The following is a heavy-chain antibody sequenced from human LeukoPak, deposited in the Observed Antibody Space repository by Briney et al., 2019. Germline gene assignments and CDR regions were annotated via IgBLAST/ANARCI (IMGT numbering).Heavy chain of an antibody. Sequence: PGGSLRLSCAASEFTFGSYWMHWVRQAPGKGLVWVSRIDSDGSSTGYADSVKGRFIISRDNAKNTLYLQMNSLRAEDTAVYYCARGFTIFGVVNDAFDIWGQGTMVTVSS. CDR1: EFTFGSYW. CDR3: ARGFTIFGVVNDAFDI. J-gene: IGHJ3*02. CDR2: IDSDGSST. V-gene: IGHV3-74*01. D-gene: IGHD3-3*01.